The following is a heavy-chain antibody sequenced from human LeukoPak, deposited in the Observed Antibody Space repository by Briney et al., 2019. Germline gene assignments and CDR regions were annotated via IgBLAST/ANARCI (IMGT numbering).Heavy chain of an antibody. J-gene: IGHJ6*02. CDR3: ATARCGGDCYSEAFYYGMDV. D-gene: IGHD2-21*02. CDR2: IIPIFGTA. Sequence: SAKVSCKASGGTFSSYAISWVRQAPGQGLEWMGGIIPIFGTANYAQKFQGRVTITADESTSTAYMELSSLRSEDTAVYYCATARCGGDCYSEAFYYGMDVWGQGTTVTVSS. CDR1: GGTFSSYA. V-gene: IGHV1-69*13.